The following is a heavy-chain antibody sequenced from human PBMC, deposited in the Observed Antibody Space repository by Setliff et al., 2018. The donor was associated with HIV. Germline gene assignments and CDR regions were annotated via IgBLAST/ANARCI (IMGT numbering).Heavy chain of an antibody. CDR1: ELTFSNYA. J-gene: IGHJ4*02. V-gene: IGHV3-11*03. CDR2: ISGRSSDP. Sequence: PGGSLRLSCAASELTFSNYAMTWVRQAPGKGLEWVSYISGRSSDPNYADSVKGRFTISRDNAKNSVYLQMNSLRAEDTAMYYCVRPVREPVDWGRGTLVTVSS. D-gene: IGHD6-19*01. CDR3: VRPVREPVD.